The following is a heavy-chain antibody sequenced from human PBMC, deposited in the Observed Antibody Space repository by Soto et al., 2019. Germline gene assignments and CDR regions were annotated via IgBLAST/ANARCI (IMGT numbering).Heavy chain of an antibody. CDR3: ASIYGSGYRAFDY. D-gene: IGHD3-10*01. J-gene: IGHJ4*02. CDR1: GDTFNFYS. Sequence: QVQLVQSGAEVKRPGSSVKVSCKASGDTFNFYSINWVRQAPGLGLEWMGRVNPIVSMSNYAQKFQGRVTMTADKSTSTAYRELRSLGSEDTAIYYCASIYGSGYRAFDYWGQGALVTVSS. V-gene: IGHV1-69*02. CDR2: VNPIVSMS.